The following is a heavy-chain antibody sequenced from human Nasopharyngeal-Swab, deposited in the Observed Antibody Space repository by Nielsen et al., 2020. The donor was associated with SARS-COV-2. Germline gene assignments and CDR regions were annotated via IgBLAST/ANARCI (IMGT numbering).Heavy chain of an antibody. D-gene: IGHD2-21*02. V-gene: IGHV4-59*01. Sequence: GSLRLSCTVSGGSIGSYYWSWIRQPPGKGLEWIGYIYYSGSTNYNPSLKSRVTISVDTSKNQFSLKLSSVTAADTAVYYCARDRRGGDGFDYWGQGTLVTVSS. CDR2: IYYSGST. CDR3: ARDRRGGDGFDY. CDR1: GGSIGSYY. J-gene: IGHJ4*02.